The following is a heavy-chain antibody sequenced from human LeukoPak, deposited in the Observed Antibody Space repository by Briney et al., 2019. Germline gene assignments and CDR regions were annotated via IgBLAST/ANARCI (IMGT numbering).Heavy chain of an antibody. J-gene: IGHJ3*01. Sequence: PSETLSLTCTVSGGSISSGSYYWSWIRQPAGKGLEWIGRIYTSGSTNYNPSLKSRVTISVDTSKNQFSLKLSSVTAADTAVYYCAREGFDVWGQGTMVTVSS. CDR1: GGSISSGSYY. V-gene: IGHV4-61*02. CDR2: IYTSGST. CDR3: AREGFDV.